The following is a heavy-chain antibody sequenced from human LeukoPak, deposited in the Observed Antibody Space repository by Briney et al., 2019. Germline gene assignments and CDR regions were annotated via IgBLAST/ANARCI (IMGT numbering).Heavy chain of an antibody. CDR2: ISAYNGNT. CDR1: GYTFTGYG. J-gene: IGHJ5*02. CDR3: ARGRDAYYDILTGYRNWFDP. V-gene: IGHV1-18*01. D-gene: IGHD3-9*01. Sequence: ASVKVSCKASGYTFTGYGISWVRQAPGQGLEWMGWISAYNGNTNYAQKLQGRVTMTTDTSTSTAYMELRSLRSDDTAVYYCARGRDAYYDILTGYRNWFDPWGQGTLVTVSS.